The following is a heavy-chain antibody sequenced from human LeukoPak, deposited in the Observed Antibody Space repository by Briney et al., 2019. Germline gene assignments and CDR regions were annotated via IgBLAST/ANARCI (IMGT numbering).Heavy chain of an antibody. J-gene: IGHJ2*01. CDR3: ARTRDYGNWYFDL. CDR1: GGTFSSYT. Sequence: SVKVSCKASGGTFSSYTISWVRQAPGQGLEWMGRIIPILGIANHAQKFQGRVTITADKSTSTAYMELSSLRSEDTAVYYCARTRDYGNWYFDLWGRGTLVTVSS. D-gene: IGHD4-17*01. CDR2: IIPILGIA. V-gene: IGHV1-69*02.